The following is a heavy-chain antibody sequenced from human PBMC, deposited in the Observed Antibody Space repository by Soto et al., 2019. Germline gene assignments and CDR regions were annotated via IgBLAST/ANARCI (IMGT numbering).Heavy chain of an antibody. D-gene: IGHD3-3*01. V-gene: IGHV4-31*03. CDR3: ARAGSYDFWSGYYKLGYYYYGMDV. Sequence: SETLSLTCTVSGGSISSGGYYWSWVRQHPGKGLEWIGYIYYSGSTYYNPSLKSRVTISVDTSKNQFSLKLSSVTAADTAVYYCARAGSYDFWSGYYKLGYYYYGMDVWGQGTTVTVSS. CDR2: IYYSGST. CDR1: GGSISSGGYY. J-gene: IGHJ6*02.